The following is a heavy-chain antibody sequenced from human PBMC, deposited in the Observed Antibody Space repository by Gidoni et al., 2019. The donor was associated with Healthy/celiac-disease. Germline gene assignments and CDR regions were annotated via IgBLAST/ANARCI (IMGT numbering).Heavy chain of an antibody. V-gene: IGHV1-8*01. CDR2: MNPNSGNT. J-gene: IGHJ2*01. CDR1: GYTFTSYD. CDR3: ARGRAVTARHLKRTYWYFDL. D-gene: IGHD2-21*02. Sequence: QVQLVQSGAEVKKPGASVKVSCKASGYTFTSYDINWVRQATGQGLEWMGWMNPNSGNTGYAQKFQGRVTMTRNTSISTAYMELSSLRSEDTAVYYCARGRAVTARHLKRTYWYFDLWGRGTLVTVSS.